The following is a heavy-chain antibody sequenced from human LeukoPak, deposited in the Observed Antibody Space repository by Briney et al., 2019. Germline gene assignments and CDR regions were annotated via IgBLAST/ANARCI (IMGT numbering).Heavy chain of an antibody. CDR1: GFTSSNYW. D-gene: IGHD6-19*01. J-gene: IGHJ4*02. V-gene: IGHV3-7*01. CDR2: IKQDGSEK. Sequence: PGGSLRLSCAASGFTSSNYWMSWVRQAPRKGLEWVANIKQDGSEKYYVDSVKGRFTISRDNAKNSLYLQMNSLRAEDTAVYYCARDRGSSGWYEFGYWGQGTLVTVSS. CDR3: ARDRGSSGWYEFGY.